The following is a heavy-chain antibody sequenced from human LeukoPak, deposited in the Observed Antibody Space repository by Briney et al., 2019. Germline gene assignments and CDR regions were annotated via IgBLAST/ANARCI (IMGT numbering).Heavy chain of an antibody. D-gene: IGHD2-15*01. J-gene: IGHJ6*03. V-gene: IGHV3-23*01. CDR3: ARGRYCSGGSCFTGRYYYYMDV. CDR1: GFTFSSYA. Sequence: GGSLRLSCAASGFTFSSYAMNWVRQGPGKGLEWVSGISDRGCTIYYADSVKGRFIISRDNTKNTLYLQMNSLTVDDTAVYYCARGRYCSGGSCFTGRYYYYMDVWGKGTTVTVSS. CDR2: ISDRGCTI.